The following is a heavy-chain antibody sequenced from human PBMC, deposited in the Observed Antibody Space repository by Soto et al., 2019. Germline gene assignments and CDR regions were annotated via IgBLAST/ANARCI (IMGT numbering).Heavy chain of an antibody. CDR3: ARTGYDFWSGYSNGFDY. V-gene: IGHV5-51*01. CDR1: GYSFTSYW. Sequence: PGESLKISCKGSGYSFTSYWIGWVRQMPGKGLEWMGIIYPGDSDTRYSPSFQGQVTISADKSISTAYLQWSSLKASDTAMYYCARTGYDFWSGYSNGFDYWGQGTLVTVSS. CDR2: IYPGDSDT. J-gene: IGHJ4*02. D-gene: IGHD3-3*01.